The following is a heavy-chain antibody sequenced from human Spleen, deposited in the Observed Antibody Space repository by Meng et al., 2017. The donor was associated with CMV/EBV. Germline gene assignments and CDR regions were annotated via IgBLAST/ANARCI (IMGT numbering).Heavy chain of an antibody. J-gene: IGHJ6*02. Sequence: GSLRLSCAVYGGSFSGYYWSWIRQPPGKGLEWIGEINHSGSTNYNPSLKSRVTISVDTSKNHFSLKLRSVTAADTAVYYCARGGGMDVWGQGTTVTVSS. CDR1: GGSFSGYY. V-gene: IGHV4-34*01. CDR3: ARGGGMDV. CDR2: INHSGST.